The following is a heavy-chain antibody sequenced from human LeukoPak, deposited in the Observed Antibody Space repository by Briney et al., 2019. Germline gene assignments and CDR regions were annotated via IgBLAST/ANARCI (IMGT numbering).Heavy chain of an antibody. CDR1: GGSIGSYY. Sequence: SETLSLTCTVSGGSIGSYYWSWIRQPPGKGLEWIGYIYYSGSTNYNPSLKSRVTISVDTSKNQFSLKLSSVTAADTAVYYCARTTTVTWFDPWGQGTLVTVSS. CDR2: IYYSGST. D-gene: IGHD4-11*01. V-gene: IGHV4-59*01. J-gene: IGHJ5*02. CDR3: ARTTTVTWFDP.